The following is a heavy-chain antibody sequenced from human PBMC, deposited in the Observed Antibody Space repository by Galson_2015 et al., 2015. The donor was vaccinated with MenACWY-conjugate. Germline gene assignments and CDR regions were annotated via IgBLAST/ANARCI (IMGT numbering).Heavy chain of an antibody. J-gene: IGHJ5*02. D-gene: IGHD2-15*01. CDR2: ISSRSRES. CDR1: GFTFSDYY. Sequence: SLRLSCAASGFTFSDYYMSWIRQAPGKGLECISYISSRSRESNYADSVKGRFTIFRDNAKNSLYLQMNSLRAEDTAVYYCARGWVVANMQGFDAWGQGTLVTVSS. CDR3: ARGWVVANMQGFDA. V-gene: IGHV3-11*03.